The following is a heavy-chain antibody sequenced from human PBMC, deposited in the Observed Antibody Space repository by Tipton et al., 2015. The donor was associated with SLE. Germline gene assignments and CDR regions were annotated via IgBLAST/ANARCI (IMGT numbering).Heavy chain of an antibody. D-gene: IGHD2-15*01. CDR1: GFTFSSYS. Sequence: GSLRLSCAASGFTFSSYSMNWVRQAPGKGLEWVSSISSSSSYIYYADSVKGRFTISRDNAKNSLYLQMNSLRAEDTAVYYCARNKVVVAATLPYGMDVWGQGP. V-gene: IGHV3-21*01. CDR2: ISSSSSYI. CDR3: ARNKVVVAATLPYGMDV. J-gene: IGHJ6*02.